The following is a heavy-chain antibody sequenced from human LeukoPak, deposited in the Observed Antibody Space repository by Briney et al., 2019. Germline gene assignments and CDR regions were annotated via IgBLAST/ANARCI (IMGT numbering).Heavy chain of an antibody. CDR1: GGTFSSYA. J-gene: IGHJ6*03. CDR3: ASVRSSSWYPLPYYMDV. D-gene: IGHD6-13*01. V-gene: IGHV1-69*05. CDR2: IIPIFGTA. Sequence: SVKVSCKASGGTFSSYAISWVRQAPGQGLEWMGGIIPIFGTANYAQKFQGRVTITTDESTSTAYMELSSLRSEDTAVYYCASVRSSSWYPLPYYMDVWGKGTTVTVSS.